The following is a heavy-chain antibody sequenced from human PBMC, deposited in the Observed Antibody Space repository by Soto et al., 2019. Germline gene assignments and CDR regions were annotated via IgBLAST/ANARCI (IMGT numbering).Heavy chain of an antibody. J-gene: IGHJ6*02. D-gene: IGHD3-22*01. Sequence: GGSLRLSCAASGFNFSNYYMSWIRQAPGKGLEWVSYISSSGSTIYYADSVKGRFTTSRDNAKNSLYLQMNSLRAEDTAVYYCARDWGIYYYDSSGYYLHYYYGMDVWGQGTTVTVSS. CDR3: ARDWGIYYYDSSGYYLHYYYGMDV. V-gene: IGHV3-11*01. CDR2: ISSSGSTI. CDR1: GFNFSNYY.